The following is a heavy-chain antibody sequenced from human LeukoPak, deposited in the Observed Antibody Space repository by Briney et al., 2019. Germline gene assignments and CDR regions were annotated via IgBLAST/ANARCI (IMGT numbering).Heavy chain of an antibody. V-gene: IGHV4-34*01. CDR1: GFTFSNYD. Sequence: GSLRLSCAASGFTFSNYDMSWVRQAPGKGLEWIGEINHSGSTNYNPSLKSRVTISVDTSKNRFSLKLRSVTAADTAVYYCARAPSGYDPSKFDYWGQGTLVTVSS. D-gene: IGHD5-12*01. CDR2: INHSGST. CDR3: ARAPSGYDPSKFDY. J-gene: IGHJ4*02.